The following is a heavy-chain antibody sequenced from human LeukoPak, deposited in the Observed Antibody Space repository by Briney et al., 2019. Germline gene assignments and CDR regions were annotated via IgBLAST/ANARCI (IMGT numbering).Heavy chain of an antibody. V-gene: IGHV1-58*01. D-gene: IGHD4-11*01. CDR1: GFTFTSSA. Sequence: SVKVSCKASGFTFTSSAVQWVRQARGQRLEWIGWIVVGSGNTNYAQKFQERVTITRDMSTSTAYMELSSLRSEGTAVYYCAAVALKNSYSNYFDYWGQGTLVTVSS. CDR3: AAVALKNSYSNYFDY. CDR2: IVVGSGNT. J-gene: IGHJ4*02.